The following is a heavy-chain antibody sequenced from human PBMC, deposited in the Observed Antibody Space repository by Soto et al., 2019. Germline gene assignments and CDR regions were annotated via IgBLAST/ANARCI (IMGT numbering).Heavy chain of an antibody. J-gene: IGHJ4*02. V-gene: IGHV4-34*01. D-gene: IGHD5-12*01. Sequence: SETLSLTCAVYGGSFSGYYWSWIRQPPGKGLEWIGEINHSGSTNYNPSLKSRVTISVDTSKNQFSLKLSSVTAADTAVYYCARRRWLQFSVFDYWGQGTLVTVSS. CDR3: ARRRWLQFSVFDY. CDR2: INHSGST. CDR1: GGSFSGYY.